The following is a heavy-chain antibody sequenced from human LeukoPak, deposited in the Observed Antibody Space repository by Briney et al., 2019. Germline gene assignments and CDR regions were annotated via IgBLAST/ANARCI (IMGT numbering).Heavy chain of an antibody. V-gene: IGHV4-30-4*01. D-gene: IGHD4-17*01. CDR1: GGSISSGDYY. Sequence: SETLSLTCTVSGGSISSGDYYWSWIRQPPGTDLEWIGYIYYSGSTYYNPSLKSRVTISVDTSKNQFSLKLSSVTAADTAVYYCARDYDYGDYGYWFDPWGQGTLVTVSS. J-gene: IGHJ5*02. CDR3: ARDYDYGDYGYWFDP. CDR2: IYYSGST.